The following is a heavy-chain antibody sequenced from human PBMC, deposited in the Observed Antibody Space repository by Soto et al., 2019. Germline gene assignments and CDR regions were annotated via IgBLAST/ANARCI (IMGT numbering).Heavy chain of an antibody. V-gene: IGHV4-39*01. CDR1: GGSISSSSYY. CDR2: IYYSGST. CDR3: ARLPHYDILTGYLNYYGMAV. D-gene: IGHD3-9*01. J-gene: IGHJ6*02. Sequence: PSETLSLTCTVSGGSISSSSYYWGWIRQPPGKGLEWIGSIYYSGSTYYNPSLKSRVTISVDTSKNQFSLKLSSVTAADTAVYYCARLPHYDILTGYLNYYGMAVWGQGTTVTVSS.